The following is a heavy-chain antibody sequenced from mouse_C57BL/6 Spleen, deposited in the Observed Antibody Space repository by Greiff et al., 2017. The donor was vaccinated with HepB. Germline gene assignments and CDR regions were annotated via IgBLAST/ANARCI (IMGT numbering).Heavy chain of an antibody. D-gene: IGHD1-1*01. Sequence: EVMLVESGEGLVKPGGSLKLSCAASGFTFSSYAMSWVRQTPEKRLEWVAYISSGGDYIYYADTVKGRFTISRDIARNTLYLQMSSLKSEDTAMYYCTREAHYYGSSYLDYWGQGTTLTVSS. CDR3: TREAHYYGSSYLDY. J-gene: IGHJ2*01. CDR2: ISSGGDYI. CDR1: GFTFSSYA. V-gene: IGHV5-9-1*02.